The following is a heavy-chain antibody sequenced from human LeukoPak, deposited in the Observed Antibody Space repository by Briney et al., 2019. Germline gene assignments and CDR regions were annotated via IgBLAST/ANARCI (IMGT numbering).Heavy chain of an antibody. CDR1: GVSISSYY. CDR3: ARDHSSASYTYYYYYMDV. D-gene: IGHD1-26*01. J-gene: IGHJ6*03. CDR2: IYTSGST. Sequence: SQTLSLTCTVSGVSISSYYWSWIRQPAGKGLEWLGRIYTSGSTNYNPSLKSRVTMSVDTSKNQFSLKLTSATAADTAVYYCARDHSSASYTYYYYYMDVWGKGTTVTVSS. V-gene: IGHV4-4*07.